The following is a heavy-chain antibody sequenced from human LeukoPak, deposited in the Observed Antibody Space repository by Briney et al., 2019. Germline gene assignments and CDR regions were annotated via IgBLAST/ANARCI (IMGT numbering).Heavy chain of an antibody. CDR1: GYSFTSHW. CDR2: IYPGDSDT. D-gene: IGHD5-18*01. J-gene: IGHJ4*02. Sequence: GESLKISCQGSGYSFTSHWIGWVRQMPGKGLEWMAIIYPGDSDTRYSPSFQGQVTISADKSITTAYLHWSSLKASDTAMYYCARVDTAMVYDYWGQGTLVTVSS. CDR3: ARVDTAMVYDY. V-gene: IGHV5-51*01.